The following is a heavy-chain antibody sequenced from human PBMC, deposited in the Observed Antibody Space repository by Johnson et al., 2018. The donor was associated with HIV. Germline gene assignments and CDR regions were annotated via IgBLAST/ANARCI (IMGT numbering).Heavy chain of an antibody. V-gene: IGHV3-9*01. Sequence: VQLVESGGGLIQPGRSLRLSCAASGFTFDDYAMHWVRQTPGKGPEWISGLSWNSNTIGYADSVKGRFTISRDNAKGNLDLHMDSLRPEDTAVYYCAREQLGSKVELSFYAFDMWGQGTLVTVSS. CDR1: GFTFDDYA. J-gene: IGHJ3*02. CDR3: AREQLGSKVELSFYAFDM. CDR2: LSWNSNTI. D-gene: IGHD3-16*02.